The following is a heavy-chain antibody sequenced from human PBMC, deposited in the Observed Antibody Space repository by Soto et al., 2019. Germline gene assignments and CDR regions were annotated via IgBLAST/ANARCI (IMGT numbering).Heavy chain of an antibody. J-gene: IGHJ3*02. CDR2: IYYSGST. D-gene: IGHD5-18*01. CDR3: ARDKVTQYSYGYDAFDI. CDR1: GGSISSGGYY. V-gene: IGHV4-31*03. Sequence: QVQLQESGPGLVKPSQTLSLTCTVSGGSISSGGYYWSWIRQHPGKGLEWIAYIYYSGSTYYNPSLKSRVTISVDTSKNQFSLKLSSVTAADTAVYYCARDKVTQYSYGYDAFDIWGQGTMVTVSS.